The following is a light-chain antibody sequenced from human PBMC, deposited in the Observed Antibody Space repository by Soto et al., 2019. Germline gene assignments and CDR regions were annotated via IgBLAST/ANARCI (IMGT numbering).Light chain of an antibody. CDR1: SSDVGGYNY. Sequence: QSALTQPASVSGSPGQSITISCTGTSSDVGGYNYVSWYQQHPGKAPKLIIYDVSDRPPGVSNRFSGSKSGNTASLTISGLQAEDEADYYCSSYTTFSAFGVFGGGTKLTVL. CDR2: DVS. V-gene: IGLV2-14*03. J-gene: IGLJ2*01. CDR3: SSYTTFSAFGV.